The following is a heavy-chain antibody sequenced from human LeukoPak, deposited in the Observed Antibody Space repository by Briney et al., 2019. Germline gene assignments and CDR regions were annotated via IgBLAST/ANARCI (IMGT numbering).Heavy chain of an antibody. J-gene: IGHJ4*02. D-gene: IGHD1-7*01. CDR3: ARAHNWKYGSFDF. CDR2: ISSSSSYI. Sequence: GGSLRLSCAASGFTVSSNYMSWVRQAPGKGLEWGSCISSSSSYIYYADSVKGRFTISRDNAKNSLYLQMNSLRAEDTAVYYCARAHNWKYGSFDFWGQGTLVTVSS. CDR1: GFTVSSNY. V-gene: IGHV3-21*01.